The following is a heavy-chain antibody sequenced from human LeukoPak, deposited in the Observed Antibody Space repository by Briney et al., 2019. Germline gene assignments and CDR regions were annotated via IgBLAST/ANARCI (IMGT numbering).Heavy chain of an antibody. CDR2: ISANGGTT. V-gene: IGHV3-23*01. J-gene: IGHJ4*02. D-gene: IGHD6-19*01. CDR3: AKDGQWLVPFDY. Sequence: GGSLRLSCAASGFSFSSYAMAWVRQAPGKGLEWVSTISANGGTTYYADSVKGRYTISRDNSKNTLYLQMNSLRAEDTAVYYCAKDGQWLVPFDYWGQGTLVTVSS. CDR1: GFSFSSYA.